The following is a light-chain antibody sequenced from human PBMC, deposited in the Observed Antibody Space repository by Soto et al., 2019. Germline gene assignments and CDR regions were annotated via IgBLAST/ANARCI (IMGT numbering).Light chain of an antibody. CDR3: TSFSGINIFV. J-gene: IGLJ1*01. CDR1: SSDVGGYNY. V-gene: IGLV2-8*01. CDR2: EVS. Sequence: QSDLTQPPSASGSPGQSVTISCSGTSSDVGGYNYVSWHQQHPGKAPKLMIYEVSKRPSGVPDRFSGSKSGNTASLIVSGLQSLFFTDYYSTSFSGINIFVFVPVTKVPV.